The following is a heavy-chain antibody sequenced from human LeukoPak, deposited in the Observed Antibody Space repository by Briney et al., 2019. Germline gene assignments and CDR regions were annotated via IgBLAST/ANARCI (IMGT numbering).Heavy chain of an antibody. CDR1: GGTFSSYA. J-gene: IGHJ3*02. CDR3: ARPNSPSSGPGAFDI. CDR2: IIPVFGTA. Sequence: RASVKVSCKASGGTFSSYAFSWVRQAPGQGLEWVGGIIPVFGTANYAQKFQGRVTITADESTSTAYMELSSLRSEGTAVYYCARPNSPSSGPGAFDIWGQGTMVTVSS. D-gene: IGHD3-22*01. V-gene: IGHV1-69*13.